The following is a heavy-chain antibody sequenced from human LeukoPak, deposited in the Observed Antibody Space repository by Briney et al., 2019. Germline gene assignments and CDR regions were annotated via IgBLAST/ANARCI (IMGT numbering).Heavy chain of an antibody. J-gene: IGHJ5*02. V-gene: IGHV1-69*01. CDR2: IIPIFGTA. CDR1: GGTFSSYA. CDR3: ARGALRYFDWLNWFDP. Sequence: GASVKVSCKASGGTFSSYAISWVRQAPGQGLEWMGGIIPIFGTANYAQKFQGRVTITADESTSTAYMELSSLRSEDTAVYYCARGALRYFDWLNWFDPWGQGTLVTVSS. D-gene: IGHD3-9*01.